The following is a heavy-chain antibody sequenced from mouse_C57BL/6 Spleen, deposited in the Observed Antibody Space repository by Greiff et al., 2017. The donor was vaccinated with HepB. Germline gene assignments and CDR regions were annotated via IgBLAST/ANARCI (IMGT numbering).Heavy chain of an antibody. D-gene: IGHD2-1*01. CDR2: IYPRDGST. Sequence: LVESDAELVKPGASVKISCKASGYTFTDHTIHWMKQRPEQGLEWIGYIYPRDGSTNYNEKFKGKATLTADKSSSTAYMQLSSLTSEDSAVYFCARGGNSGFDYWGQGTTLTVSS. V-gene: IGHV1-78*01. J-gene: IGHJ2*01. CDR3: ARGGNSGFDY. CDR1: GYTFTDHT.